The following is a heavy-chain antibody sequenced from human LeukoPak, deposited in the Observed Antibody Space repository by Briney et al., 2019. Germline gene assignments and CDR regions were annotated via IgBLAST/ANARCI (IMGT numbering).Heavy chain of an antibody. CDR2: INHSGST. CDR3: ARARTQLRALGGLDY. J-gene: IGHJ4*02. V-gene: IGHV4-34*01. D-gene: IGHD5-18*01. CDR1: GGSFSGYY. Sequence: KPSETLSLTCAVYGGSFSGYYWSWIRQPPGKGLEWIGEINHSGSTNYNPSLKSRVTISVDTSKNQFSLKLSSVTAADTAVYYCARARTQLRALGGLDYWGQGTLVTVSS.